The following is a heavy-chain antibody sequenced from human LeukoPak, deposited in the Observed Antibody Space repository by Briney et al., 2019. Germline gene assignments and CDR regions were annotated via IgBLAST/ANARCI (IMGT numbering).Heavy chain of an antibody. CDR2: ISWNSAGI. CDR1: GFTFDNYA. CDR3: VRRLPTTWSLDY. V-gene: IGHV3-9*01. D-gene: IGHD1-26*01. Sequence: PGRSLRLSCAASGFTFDNYAFHWVRQFPGKGLEWVAGISWNSAGIGYANSVKGRFTISRDNTKNFLYLELNSLRPEDTALYYCVRRLPTTWSLDYWGQGTLVTVSS. J-gene: IGHJ4*02.